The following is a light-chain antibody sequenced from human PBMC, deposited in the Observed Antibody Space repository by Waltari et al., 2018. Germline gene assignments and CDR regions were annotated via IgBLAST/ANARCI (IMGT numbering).Light chain of an antibody. CDR3: ATWDDSLNAYV. V-gene: IGLV1-36*01. Sequence: QSVLTQPPSVSGAPRQRVTISCSGSSSNIGNNTVNWYHQLPGKAPNLLIYYNDLLPSGVSERFSGSKSGTSASLAISGLQSEDEADYYCATWDDSLNAYVFGTGTKVTVL. CDR2: YND. J-gene: IGLJ1*01. CDR1: SSNIGNNT.